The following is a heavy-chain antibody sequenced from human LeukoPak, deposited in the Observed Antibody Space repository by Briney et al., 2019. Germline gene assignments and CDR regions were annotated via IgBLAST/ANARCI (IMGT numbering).Heavy chain of an antibody. D-gene: IGHD3-10*01. CDR1: SGSISSSSYY. CDR3: ARGPAGGGLWFGKD. CDR2: IYYSGST. J-gene: IGHJ4*02. Sequence: SETLSLTCSVSSGSISSSSYYWGWIRQPPGKGLEWIGSIYYSGSTYYNPSLKSRVTISVDTSKNQFSLKLSSVTAADTAVYYCARGPAGGGLWFGKDWGQGTLVTVSS. V-gene: IGHV4-39*07.